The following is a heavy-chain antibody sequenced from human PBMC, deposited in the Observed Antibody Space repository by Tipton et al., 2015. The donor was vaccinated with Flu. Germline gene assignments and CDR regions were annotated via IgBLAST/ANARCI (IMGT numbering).Heavy chain of an antibody. CDR3: ARITYYYDSSSDFDY. D-gene: IGHD3-22*01. Sequence: LSLTCAASGFTFSSYSMNWVRQAPGKGLEWVSSISSSSSYIYYADSVKGRFTISRDNAKNSLYLQMNSLRAEDTAVYYCARITYYYDSSSDFDYWGQGTLVTVSS. CDR1: GFTFSSYS. V-gene: IGHV3-21*01. J-gene: IGHJ4*02. CDR2: ISSSSSYI.